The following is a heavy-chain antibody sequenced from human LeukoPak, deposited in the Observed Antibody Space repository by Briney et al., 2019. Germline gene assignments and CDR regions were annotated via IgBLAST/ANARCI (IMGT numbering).Heavy chain of an antibody. CDR1: GFTFSSYW. J-gene: IGHJ4*02. CDR3: ARGGDYPFDY. V-gene: IGHV3-74*01. Sequence: PGGSLRLSCAASGFTFSSYWMHWVRQAPGKGLVWVSRSNSDGSSTNYADSVKGRFTISRHNAKNTLYLQMNSLRAEDTAVYYCARGGDYPFDYWGQGTLVTVSS. D-gene: IGHD4-17*01. CDR2: SNSDGSST.